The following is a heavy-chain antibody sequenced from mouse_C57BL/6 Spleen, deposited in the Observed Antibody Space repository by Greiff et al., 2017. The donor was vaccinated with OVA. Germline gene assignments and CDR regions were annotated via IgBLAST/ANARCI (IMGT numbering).Heavy chain of an antibody. CDR3: ARGGYGNYSGWFAD. V-gene: IGHV1-69*01. CDR1: GYTFTSYW. CDR2: IDPSDSYT. D-gene: IGHD2-1*01. J-gene: IGHJ3*01. Sequence: VQLQQPGAELVMPGASVKLSCKASGYTFTSYWMHWVKQRPGQGLEWIGEIDPSDSYTNYNQKFKGKSTLTVDKSSSTAYMQLSSLTSEDSAVYYCARGGYGNYSGWFADWGQGTLVTVSA.